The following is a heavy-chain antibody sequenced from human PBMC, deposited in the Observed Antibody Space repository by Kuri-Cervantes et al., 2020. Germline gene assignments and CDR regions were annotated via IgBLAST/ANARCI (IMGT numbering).Heavy chain of an antibody. CDR1: GYTLTELS. CDR2: FDPEDGET. D-gene: IGHD6-13*01. V-gene: IGHV1-24*01. Sequence: ASVKVSCKVSGYTLTELSMHWVRQAPGKGLEWMGGFDPEDGETIYAQKFQGRVTMTEDTSTDTAYMELSSLRSEDTAVYYCATSPQFLVAAAGNGPPYYGMDVWGQGTTVTVSS. CDR3: ATSPQFLVAAAGNGPPYYGMDV. J-gene: IGHJ6*02.